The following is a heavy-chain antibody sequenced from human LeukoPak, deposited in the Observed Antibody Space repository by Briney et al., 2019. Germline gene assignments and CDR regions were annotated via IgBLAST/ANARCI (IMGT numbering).Heavy chain of an antibody. Sequence: SQTLSLTCAVSGGSISSGGYSWSWIRQPPGKGLEWIGYIYHSGSTYYNPSLKSRVTISVDRSKNQFSLKLSSVTAADTAVHYCATLSNYANWFDPWGQGTLVTVSS. V-gene: IGHV4-30-2*01. D-gene: IGHD4-4*01. CDR1: GGSISSGGYS. J-gene: IGHJ5*02. CDR3: ATLSNYANWFDP. CDR2: IYHSGST.